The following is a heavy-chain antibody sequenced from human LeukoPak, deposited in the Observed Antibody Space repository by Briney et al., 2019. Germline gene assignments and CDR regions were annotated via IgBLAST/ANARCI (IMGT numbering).Heavy chain of an antibody. V-gene: IGHV3-23*01. CDR3: AKVFCTSISCPFDY. Sequence: GGSLRLSCAASGFPLSNYAMGWVRQTPGKGLEWLSAFSGSGGSTYYEDSVKGRFTISRDNSKNTLYLQMNSLRAEDTAVYYCAKVFCTSISCPFDYWGQGTLVAVSS. J-gene: IGHJ4*02. D-gene: IGHD2-2*01. CDR2: FSGSGGST. CDR1: GFPLSNYA.